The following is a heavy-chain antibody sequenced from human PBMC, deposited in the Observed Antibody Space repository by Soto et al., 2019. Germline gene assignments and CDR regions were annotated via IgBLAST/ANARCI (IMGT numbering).Heavy chain of an antibody. CDR1: GGPMSSYY. Sequence: SETLSLTCIVSGGPMSSYYWSWIRQSPGKGLECLGYIQNPGSTKYNPSLESRVTISVDTSKNQFSLKLSSVTAADTAVYYCARGPVGIAARWFDPWGQGTLVTVSS. D-gene: IGHD6-6*01. CDR3: ARGPVGIAARWFDP. J-gene: IGHJ5*02. CDR2: IQNPGST. V-gene: IGHV4-59*12.